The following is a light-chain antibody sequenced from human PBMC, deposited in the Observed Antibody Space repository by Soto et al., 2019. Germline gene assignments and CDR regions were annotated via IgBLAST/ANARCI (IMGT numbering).Light chain of an antibody. J-gene: IGKJ4*01. CDR1: QGISSY. V-gene: IGKV1-9*01. CDR3: QQLNSYPFT. Sequence: DIQLTQSPSFLSASVGDRVTITCRASQGISSYLAWYQQKPGKAPKLLIYAASTLQSGVPSRISGSESGTEFTLTISSLQPEDFATYYCQQLNSYPFTFGGGTKVEIK. CDR2: AAS.